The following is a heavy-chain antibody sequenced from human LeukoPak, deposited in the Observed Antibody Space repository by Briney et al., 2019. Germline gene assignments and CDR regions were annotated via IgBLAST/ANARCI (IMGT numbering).Heavy chain of an antibody. CDR1: GFTFSNYA. CDR2: ISYDGSNK. J-gene: IGHJ4*02. Sequence: GGSLRLSCAASGFTFSNYAMHWVRQAPGKGLEWVAVISYDGSNKYYADSVKGRFTISRDNSKNTLYLQMNSLRAEDTAVYYCAKDLGTVPVDYWGQGTLVTVSS. CDR3: AKDLGTVPVDY. V-gene: IGHV3-30-3*01. D-gene: IGHD1-14*01.